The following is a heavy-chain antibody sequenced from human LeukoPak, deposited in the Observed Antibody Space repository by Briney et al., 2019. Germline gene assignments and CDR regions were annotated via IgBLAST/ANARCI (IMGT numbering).Heavy chain of an antibody. CDR1: GYTFTGYY. CDR3: ARDRDYYGSSGYPAY. D-gene: IGHD3-22*01. CDR2: INPNSGGT. Sequence: ASVKVSCKASGYTFTGYYMHWVRQAPGQGLEWMGWINPNSGGTNYAQKFQGRVTMTRDTSISTAYMELSRLRSDDTAVYYCARDRDYYGSSGYPAYWGQGTLVTVSS. V-gene: IGHV1-2*02. J-gene: IGHJ4*02.